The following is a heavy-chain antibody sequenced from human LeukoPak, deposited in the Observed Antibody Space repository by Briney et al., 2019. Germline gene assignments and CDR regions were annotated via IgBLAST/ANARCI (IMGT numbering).Heavy chain of an antibody. CDR2: INHSGST. Sequence: SETLSLTCAVYGVSFSGYYWSWVRQPPGKGLEWVGEINHSGSTNYNPSLKSRVTISVDTSKNQFSLKLSSVTAADTAVYYCWLYSSSWAADFDYWGQGTLVTVSS. J-gene: IGHJ4*02. D-gene: IGHD6-13*01. CDR3: WLYSSSWAADFDY. V-gene: IGHV4-34*01. CDR1: GVSFSGYY.